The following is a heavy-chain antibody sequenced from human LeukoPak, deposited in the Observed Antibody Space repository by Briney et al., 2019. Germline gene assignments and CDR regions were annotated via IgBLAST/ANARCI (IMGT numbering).Heavy chain of an antibody. V-gene: IGHV4-59*12. Sequence: PSETLSLTCTVSGGSITSYYWSWIRQPPGKGLEWIGYIYHSGSTYYNPSLKSRVTISVDRSKNQFSLKLSSVTAADTAVYYCARWDLDYDFWSGLSMDVWGQGTTVTVSS. CDR2: IYHSGST. D-gene: IGHD3-3*01. J-gene: IGHJ6*02. CDR1: GGSITSYY. CDR3: ARWDLDYDFWSGLSMDV.